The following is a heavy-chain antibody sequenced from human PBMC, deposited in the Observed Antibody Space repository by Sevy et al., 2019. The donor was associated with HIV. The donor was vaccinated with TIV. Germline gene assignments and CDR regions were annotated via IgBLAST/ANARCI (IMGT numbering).Heavy chain of an antibody. CDR3: TRVDSSGHSDS. J-gene: IGHJ4*02. CDR1: DGSVSGYF. CDR2: IHHGGAT. V-gene: IGHV4-59*02. D-gene: IGHD3-22*01. Sequence: SETLSLTCTVSDGSVSGYFWSWIRQPPGRGLEWVGNIHHGGATKYNPSLESRLTISIDTSKNQYSLILTSATAADTAVYCCTRVDSSGHSDSWGQGTPVTVSS.